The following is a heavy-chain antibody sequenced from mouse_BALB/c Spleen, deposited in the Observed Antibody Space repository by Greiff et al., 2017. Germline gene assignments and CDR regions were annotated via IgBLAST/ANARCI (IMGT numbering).Heavy chain of an antibody. D-gene: IGHD1-1*02. J-gene: IGHJ4*01. Sequence: EVQRVESGGGLVKPGGSLKLSCAASGFTFSSYAMSWVRQTPEKRLEWVASISSGGSTYYPDSVKGRFTISRDNARNILYLQMSSLRSEDTAMYYCARAPYGYDAMDYWGQGTSVTVSS. CDR3: ARAPYGYDAMDY. CDR2: ISSGGST. V-gene: IGHV5-6-5*01. CDR1: GFTFSSYA.